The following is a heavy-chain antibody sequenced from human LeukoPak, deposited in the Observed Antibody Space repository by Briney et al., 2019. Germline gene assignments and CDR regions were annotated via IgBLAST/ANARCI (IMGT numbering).Heavy chain of an antibody. J-gene: IGHJ3*02. D-gene: IGHD5-12*01. CDR3: ARDQLEVATITEGDAFDI. CDR1: GFTFSSYS. Sequence: GGSLRLSCAASGFTFSSYSMNWVRQAPGKGLEWVSSISSSSSYIYYADSVKGRFTISRDNAKNSLYLQKNSLRAEDTAVYYCARDQLEVATITEGDAFDIWGQGTVVTVSS. V-gene: IGHV3-21*01. CDR2: ISSSSSYI.